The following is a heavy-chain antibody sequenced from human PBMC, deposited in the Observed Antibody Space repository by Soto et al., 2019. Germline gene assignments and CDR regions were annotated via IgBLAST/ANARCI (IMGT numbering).Heavy chain of an antibody. CDR1: GYTITSYG. CDR2: ISGYNGNT. D-gene: IGHD3-3*01. CDR3: ARFATRITIFGVVPYYYYMDV. Sequence: QVQLVQSGAEVKKPGASVKVSCKASGYTITSYGISRVRQAPGQGLEWMGWISGYNGNTNYAQKLQGRVTMTTDTSTSTAYMKLRSLRSDDTAVYYCARFATRITIFGVVPYYYYMDVWGKGTTVTVSS. J-gene: IGHJ6*03. V-gene: IGHV1-18*01.